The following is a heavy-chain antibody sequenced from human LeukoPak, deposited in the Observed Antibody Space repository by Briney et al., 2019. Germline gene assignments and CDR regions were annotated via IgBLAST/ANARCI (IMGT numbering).Heavy chain of an antibody. J-gene: IGHJ4*02. V-gene: IGHV4-59*01. Sequence: PSETLSLTCTVSGGSISRYFWSWIRQPPGKGLEWIGYVYYSGSTNYNPSLKSRVTISVDTSKNQFSLKLSSVTAADTAVYYCARGTRVPAAIDYWGQGTLVTVSS. CDR1: GGSISRYF. CDR3: ARGTRVPAAIDY. D-gene: IGHD2-2*01. CDR2: VYYSGST.